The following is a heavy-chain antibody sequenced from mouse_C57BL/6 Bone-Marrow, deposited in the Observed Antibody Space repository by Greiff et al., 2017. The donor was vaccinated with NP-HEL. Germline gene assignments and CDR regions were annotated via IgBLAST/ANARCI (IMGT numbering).Heavy chain of an antibody. CDR2: IYPRSGNT. Sequence: QVQLKQSGAELARPGASVKLSCKASGYTFTSYGISWVKQRTGQGLEWIGEIYPRSGNTYYNEKFKGKATLTADKSSSTAYMELRSLTSEDSAVYFCARGRGLLRGYWGQGTTLTVSS. CDR1: GYTFTSYG. CDR3: ARGRGLLRGY. D-gene: IGHD2-3*01. J-gene: IGHJ2*01. V-gene: IGHV1-81*01.